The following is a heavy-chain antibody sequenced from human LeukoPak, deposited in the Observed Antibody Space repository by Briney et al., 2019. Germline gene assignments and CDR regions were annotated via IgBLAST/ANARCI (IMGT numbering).Heavy chain of an antibody. Sequence: ASVTVSCKASGYTFTSYDINWVRQATGQGLEWMGGIIPMFGTAKYAQKFQSRVTITTDESTSTAYMELSSLRSEDTAVYYCAILGYYGSGSYYWGQGTLVTVSS. CDR2: IIPMFGTA. D-gene: IGHD3-10*01. CDR3: AILGYYGSGSYY. J-gene: IGHJ4*02. CDR1: GYTFTSYD. V-gene: IGHV1-69*05.